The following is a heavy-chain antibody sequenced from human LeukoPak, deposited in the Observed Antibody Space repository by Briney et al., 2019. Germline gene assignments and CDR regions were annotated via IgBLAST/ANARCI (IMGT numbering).Heavy chain of an antibody. CDR2: ISWNSGSI. J-gene: IGHJ4*02. CDR1: GFTFDDYA. CDR3: AKALEAVAGSYYFDY. Sequence: PGGSLRLSCAASGFTFDDYAMHWVRQAPGKGLEWVSGISWNSGSIGYADSVKGRFTISRDNAKNSLYLQMNSLRAEDTALYYCAKALEAVAGSYYFDYWGQGTLVTGSS. D-gene: IGHD6-19*01. V-gene: IGHV3-9*01.